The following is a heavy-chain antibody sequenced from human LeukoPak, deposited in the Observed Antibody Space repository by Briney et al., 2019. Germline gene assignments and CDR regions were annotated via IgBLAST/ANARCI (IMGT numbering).Heavy chain of an antibody. CDR3: AKDRPVRYFDWLPAFDI. V-gene: IGHV3-7*03. D-gene: IGHD3-9*01. Sequence: GGSLRLSCAASGFTFSSYWMSWVRQAPGKGLEWVANIKQDGSEKYYVDSVKGRFTISRDNAKNSLYLQMNSLRAEDTAVYYCAKDRPVRYFDWLPAFDIWGQGTMVTVSS. CDR1: GFTFSSYW. J-gene: IGHJ3*02. CDR2: IKQDGSEK.